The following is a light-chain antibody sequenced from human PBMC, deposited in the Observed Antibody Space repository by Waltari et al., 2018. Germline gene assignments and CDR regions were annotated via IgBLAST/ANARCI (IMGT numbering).Light chain of an antibody. V-gene: IGKV3-11*01. CDR2: DAS. Sequence: EIVFTQSPATLSLSPGETATLSCRASQSVVTYLAWYQQKPGQAPRLLIYDASNSATGIPDRFRGSGSRTAFTLPISSLEPEDFALYYCQQRSSCTPHTFGQGARLEIK. J-gene: IGKJ2*01. CDR3: QQRSSCTPHT. CDR1: QSVVTY.